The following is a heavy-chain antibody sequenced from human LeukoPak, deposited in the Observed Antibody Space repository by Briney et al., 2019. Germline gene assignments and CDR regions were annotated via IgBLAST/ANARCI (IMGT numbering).Heavy chain of an antibody. CDR2: MNPNSGNT. CDR3: AREWIRGGSGSSDYYMDV. CDR1: GYTYTSYD. Sequence: ASVKVSCKASGYTYTSYDINWVRQATGQGLEWMGWMNPNSGNTGYAQKFQGRVTMTRNTSISTAYMELSSLRSEDTAVYYCAREWIRGGSGSSDYYMDVWGKGTTVTVSS. D-gene: IGHD3-10*01. V-gene: IGHV1-8*01. J-gene: IGHJ6*03.